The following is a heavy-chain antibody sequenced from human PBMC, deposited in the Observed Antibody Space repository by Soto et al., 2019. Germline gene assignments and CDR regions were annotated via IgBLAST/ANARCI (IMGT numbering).Heavy chain of an antibody. D-gene: IGHD2-8*01. CDR2: IYYSGST. J-gene: IGHJ4*02. Sequence: SSETLSLTCTVSGGSISSGGYYWSWIRQHPGKGLEWIGYIYYSGSTYYNPSLKSRVTISVDTSKNQFSLKLSSVTAADTAVYYCATGALGYCTNGVCYPFYYFDYWGQGXLVTV. CDR1: GGSISSGGYY. V-gene: IGHV4-31*03. CDR3: ATGALGYCTNGVCYPFYYFDY.